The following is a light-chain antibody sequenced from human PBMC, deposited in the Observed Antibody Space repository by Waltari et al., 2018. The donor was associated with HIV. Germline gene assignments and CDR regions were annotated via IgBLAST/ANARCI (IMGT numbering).Light chain of an antibody. Sequence: QSELTQPPSVSGAPGQRVTISCPGSISNIGAGYAVHWFQQLPGTAPKLLVYGNYKRPSGVPDRFSGSKSGTSASLAITGLQAEDEADYYCQSYDSSLSGFVVFGGGTKVTVL. CDR2: GNY. V-gene: IGLV1-40*01. J-gene: IGLJ2*01. CDR1: ISNIGAGYA. CDR3: QSYDSSLSGFVV.